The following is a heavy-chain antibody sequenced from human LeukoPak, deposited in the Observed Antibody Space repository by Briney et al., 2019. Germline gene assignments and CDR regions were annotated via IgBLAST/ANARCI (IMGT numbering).Heavy chain of an antibody. V-gene: IGHV3-30-3*01. CDR2: ISYDGSNK. Sequence: GGSLRLSCAASGFTFSSYAMHWVRQAPGKGLEWVAVISYDGSNKYYADSVKGRFTISRDNSKNTLYLQMNSLRAEDTAVYYCARPLEVYYYYYGMDVWGQGTTVTVSS. CDR3: ARPLEVYYYYYGMDV. CDR1: GFTFSSYA. J-gene: IGHJ6*02.